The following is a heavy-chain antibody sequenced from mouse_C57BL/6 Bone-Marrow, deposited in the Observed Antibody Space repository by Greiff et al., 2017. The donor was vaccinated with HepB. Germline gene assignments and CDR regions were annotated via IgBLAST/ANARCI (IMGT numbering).Heavy chain of an antibody. Sequence: QVQLQQSGAELVRPGTSVKVSCKASGYAFTNYLIEWVKQRPGQGLEWIGVINPGSGGTNYNEKFKGKATLTADKSSSTAYMQLSSLTSEDSAVYFCARSPIYFDYWGQGTTLTVSS. J-gene: IGHJ2*01. CDR3: ARSPIYFDY. CDR1: GYAFTNYL. V-gene: IGHV1-54*01. CDR2: INPGSGGT.